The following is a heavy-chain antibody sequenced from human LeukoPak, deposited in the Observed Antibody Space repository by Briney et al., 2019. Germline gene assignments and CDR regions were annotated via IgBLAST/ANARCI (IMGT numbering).Heavy chain of an antibody. D-gene: IGHD5-18*01. CDR2: IYYSGST. Sequence: SETLSLTCTVSCGSISSGDYYWSWIRQPPGKGLEWIGYIYYSGSTYYNPFLRSRVTISVDTSKNQFSLKLSSVTAADTAVYYCARARGYSYGPGLDYWGQGTLVTVSS. J-gene: IGHJ4*02. V-gene: IGHV4-30-4*01. CDR1: CGSISSGDYY. CDR3: ARARGYSYGPGLDY.